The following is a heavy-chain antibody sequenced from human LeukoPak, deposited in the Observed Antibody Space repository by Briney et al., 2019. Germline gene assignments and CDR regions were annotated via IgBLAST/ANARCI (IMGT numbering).Heavy chain of an antibody. CDR2: ISAYNGNT. CDR3: ARVRRQGSAAGFLAGTTTFDY. Sequence: ASVKVSCKASGYIFPTYGISWVRQAPGQGLEWMGWISAYNGNTNYAQKLQGRVTMTTDTSTSTAYMELRSLRSDDTAVYYCARVRRQGSAAGFLAGTTTFDYWGQGTLVTVSS. CDR1: GYIFPTYG. V-gene: IGHV1-18*01. J-gene: IGHJ4*02. D-gene: IGHD6-13*01.